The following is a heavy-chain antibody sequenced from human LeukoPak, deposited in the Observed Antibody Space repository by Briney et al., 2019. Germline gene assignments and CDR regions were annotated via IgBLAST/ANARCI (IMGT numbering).Heavy chain of an antibody. V-gene: IGHV3-11*01. D-gene: IGHD3-22*01. CDR1: GFTFSDYY. Sequence: GGSLRLSCAASGFTFSDYYMSWIRQAPGKGLEWVSYISSSGSTIYYTDSVKGRFTISRDNAKNSLYLQMNSLRAEDTAVYYCARDDSSGERVDYWGQGTLVTVSS. CDR2: ISSSGSTI. CDR3: ARDDSSGERVDY. J-gene: IGHJ4*02.